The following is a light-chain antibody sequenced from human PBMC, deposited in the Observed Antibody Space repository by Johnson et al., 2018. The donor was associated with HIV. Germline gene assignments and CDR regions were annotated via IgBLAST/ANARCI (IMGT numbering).Light chain of an antibody. CDR1: SSNIGNDY. CDR2: ENN. V-gene: IGLV1-51*02. Sequence: QSVLTQPPSVSAAPGQKVTISCSGSSSNIGNDYVSWYQQLPGTAPRLLIYENNRRPSGIPDRFSGSKSGTSATLGITGLQTGDEADYYCGTWDNSLSGFYVFGSGTKVTVV. CDR3: GTWDNSLSGFYV. J-gene: IGLJ1*01.